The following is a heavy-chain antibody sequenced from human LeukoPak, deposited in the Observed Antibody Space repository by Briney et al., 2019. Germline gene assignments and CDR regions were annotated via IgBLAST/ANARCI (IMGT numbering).Heavy chain of an antibody. CDR3: VRDSGGSYYYPSDY. J-gene: IGHJ4*02. Sequence: ASVKVSCKTSGYTFIGHYMHWVRQAPGHGLEWMGWFSPKTGGSHFAQKFRGRVAMATDTSISTAYLELSSLRSDDTAVYYCVRDSGGSYYYPSDYWGQGTLVTVSS. V-gene: IGHV1-2*02. CDR1: GYTFIGHY. D-gene: IGHD1-26*01. CDR2: FSPKTGGS.